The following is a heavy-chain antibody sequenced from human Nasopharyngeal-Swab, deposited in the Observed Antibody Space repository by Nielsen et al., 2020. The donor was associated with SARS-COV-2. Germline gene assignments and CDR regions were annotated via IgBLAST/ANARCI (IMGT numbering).Heavy chain of an antibody. CDR2: ITPKTGYT. CDR3: ARGGPVAFDY. D-gene: IGHD6-19*01. CDR1: GFTFTTYD. V-gene: IGHV1-8*01. Sequence: ASVKVSCKASGFTFTTYDINWVRQASGQGPEWMGWITPKTGYTGYAQKFQGRVTMTWNTSISTAYMDLSSLTSEDTAVYYCARGGPVAFDYWGQGSLVIVSS. J-gene: IGHJ4*02.